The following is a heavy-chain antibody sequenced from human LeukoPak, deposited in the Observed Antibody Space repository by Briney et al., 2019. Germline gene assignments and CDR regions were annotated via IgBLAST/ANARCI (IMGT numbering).Heavy chain of an antibody. CDR1: GFTFDDYD. D-gene: IGHD3-10*01. V-gene: IGHV3-20*04. CDR3: ARTWGVASRYLDY. Sequence: GWSLRLSCAASGFTFDDYDISWVRQAPGKGREWVSGINWNGGSTHYADSVKGRFTISRDNANNSLYLQMNSLRAEDTALYYCARTWGVASRYLDYWGQGTLVTVSS. J-gene: IGHJ4*02. CDR2: INWNGGST.